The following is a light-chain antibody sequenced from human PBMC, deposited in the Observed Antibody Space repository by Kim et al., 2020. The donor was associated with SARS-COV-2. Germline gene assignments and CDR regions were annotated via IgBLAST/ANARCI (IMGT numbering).Light chain of an antibody. CDR2: AAS. J-gene: IGKJ5*01. Sequence: ASVGDRVTIICRASQDIGSYLAWFQHKPGQAPKSLIYAASSLQSGVPSKFSGSGSGTDFTLIINSLEPEDFATYYCQQYCTSPLTFGQGTRLEIK. V-gene: IGKV1-16*02. CDR3: QQYCTSPLT. CDR1: QDIGSY.